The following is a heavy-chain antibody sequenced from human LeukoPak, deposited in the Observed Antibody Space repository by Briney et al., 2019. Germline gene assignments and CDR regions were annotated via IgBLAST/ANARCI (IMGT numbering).Heavy chain of an antibody. J-gene: IGHJ4*02. Sequence: ASVKVSCKASGYTFTGYYMHWVRQAPGQGLEWMGWINPNSGGTNYAQKFQGRVTMTRDTSISTAYMELSRLRSDDTAVYYCATLGFGEYTGGFDYWGQGTLVTVSS. V-gene: IGHV1-2*02. CDR1: GYTFTGYY. CDR3: ATLGFGEYTGGFDY. CDR2: INPNSGGT. D-gene: IGHD3-10*01.